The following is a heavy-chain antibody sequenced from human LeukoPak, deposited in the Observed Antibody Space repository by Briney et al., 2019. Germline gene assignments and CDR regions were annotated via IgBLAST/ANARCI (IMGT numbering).Heavy chain of an antibody. D-gene: IGHD6-13*01. CDR2: INHSGST. V-gene: IGHV4-34*01. J-gene: IGHJ4*02. CDR3: ARERLAAVPLDY. Sequence: SETLSLTCAVYGGSFSGYYWSWIRQPPGKGLEWIGEINHSGSTNYNPSLKSRVTISVDTSKNQFSLKLSSVTAADTAVYYCARERLAAVPLDYWGQGTLVTVSS. CDR1: GGSFSGYY.